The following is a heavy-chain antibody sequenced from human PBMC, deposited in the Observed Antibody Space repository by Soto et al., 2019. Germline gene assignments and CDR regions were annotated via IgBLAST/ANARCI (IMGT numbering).Heavy chain of an antibody. J-gene: IGHJ4*02. D-gene: IGHD3-22*01. CDR1: CYNFASYG. CDR2: ITAYNGNT. CDR3: ARDGNLNYYDSSGYYVFDY. Sequence: ASVKVSCKDSCYNFASYGISWVRQAPVQGLEWMGWITAYNGNTNYAQKLQGSFPMTTDTSTSTAYMELRSLRSDDTAVYYCARDGNLNYYDSSGYYVFDYWGQGTLVTVSS. V-gene: IGHV1-18*01.